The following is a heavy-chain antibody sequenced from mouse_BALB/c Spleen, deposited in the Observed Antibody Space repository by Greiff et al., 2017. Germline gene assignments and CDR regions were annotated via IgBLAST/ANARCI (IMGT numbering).Heavy chain of an antibody. J-gene: IGHJ4*01. Sequence: LQESGPGLVAPSQSLSITCTVSGFSLTSYGVHWVRQPPGKGLEWLGVIWAGGSTNYNSALMSRLSISKDNSKSQVFLKMNSLQTDDTAMYYCARGFFHYAMDYWGQGTSVTVSS. CDR3: ARGFFHYAMDY. V-gene: IGHV2-9*02. CDR2: IWAGGST. CDR1: GFSLTSYG.